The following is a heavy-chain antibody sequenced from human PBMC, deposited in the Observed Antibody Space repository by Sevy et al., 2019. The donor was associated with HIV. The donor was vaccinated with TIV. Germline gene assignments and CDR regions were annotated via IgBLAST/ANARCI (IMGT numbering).Heavy chain of an antibody. CDR1: GYTFTGYY. D-gene: IGHD2-15*01. CDR2: INPNSGGT. V-gene: IGHV1-2*02. J-gene: IGHJ4*02. CDR3: ARARLGYCSGGSCYHFDY. Sequence: ASVKVSCKASGYTFTGYYMHWVRQAPGQGLEWKGWINPNSGGTNYAQKFQGRVTMTRDTSISTAYMELSRLRSDDTAVYYCARARLGYCSGGSCYHFDYWCQGTLVTVSS.